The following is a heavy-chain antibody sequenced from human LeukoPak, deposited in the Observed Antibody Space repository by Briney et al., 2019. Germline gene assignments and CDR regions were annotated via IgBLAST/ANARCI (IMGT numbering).Heavy chain of an antibody. CDR3: AKSRADYYDSSGYYNFDY. D-gene: IGHD3-22*01. CDR2: ISGSGGST. J-gene: IGHJ4*02. Sequence: PGGSLRLSCAASGFTFSSYAMSWVRQAPGKGLEWVSAISGSGGSTYYADSVKGRFTISRDNSKNTLYLQMNSLRAEDTAVYYCAKSRADYYDSSGYYNFDYWGQGTLVTVSS. V-gene: IGHV3-23*01. CDR1: GFTFSSYA.